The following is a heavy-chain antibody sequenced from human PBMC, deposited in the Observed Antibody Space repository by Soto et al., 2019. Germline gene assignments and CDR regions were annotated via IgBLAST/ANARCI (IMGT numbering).Heavy chain of an antibody. J-gene: IGHJ4*02. CDR3: AREPYGDSQYFDY. Sequence: QVQLVESGGGMVQPGTSLQLSCAASGFTFNSLSLHWVRQRPDKGLEWVAVISHDGRVTFYADFVKGRFTVSRDNSKNTIYLQVNSLRAEDTAVYYCAREPYGDSQYFDYWGQGTLVTVSS. D-gene: IGHD2-21*02. CDR2: ISHDGRVT. CDR1: GFTFNSLS. V-gene: IGHV3-30*04.